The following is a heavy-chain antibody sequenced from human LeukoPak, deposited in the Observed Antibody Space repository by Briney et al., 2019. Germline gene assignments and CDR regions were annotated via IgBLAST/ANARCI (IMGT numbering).Heavy chain of an antibody. CDR3: ARDSMVWGVIIKNYYGMDV. Sequence: GGSLRLSCAASGFTVSSNYMSWVRQAPGKGLEWVSVIYSGGSTNYADSVKGRFTISRDNSKNTLYLQMNSLRAEDTAVYYCARDSMVWGVIIKNYYGMDVWGQGTTVTVSS. J-gene: IGHJ6*02. V-gene: IGHV3-66*01. D-gene: IGHD3-10*01. CDR2: IYSGGST. CDR1: GFTVSSNY.